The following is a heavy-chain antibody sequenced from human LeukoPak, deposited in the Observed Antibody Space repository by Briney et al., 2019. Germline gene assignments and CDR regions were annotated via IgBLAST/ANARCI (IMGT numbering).Heavy chain of an antibody. J-gene: IGHJ4*02. D-gene: IGHD2-15*01. CDR2: ISYDGSNK. CDR3: ARGSVVAATY. V-gene: IGHV3-30-3*01. CDR1: GFTFSSYA. Sequence: GGSLRLSCAASGFTFSSYAMHWVRQAPGKGLEWVAVISYDGSNKYYADSVKGRFTISRDNSKNTLYLQMNSLRAEDTAVYCCARGSVVAATYWGQGTLVTVSS.